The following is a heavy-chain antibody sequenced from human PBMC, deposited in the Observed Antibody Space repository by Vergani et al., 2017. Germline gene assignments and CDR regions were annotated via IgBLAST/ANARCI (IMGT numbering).Heavy chain of an antibody. D-gene: IGHD2-2*02. J-gene: IGHJ4*02. CDR1: GFTFSSYA. V-gene: IGHV3-23*01. CDR2: ISGSGGST. Sequence: EVQLLESGGGLVQPGGSLRLSCAASGFTFSSYAMSWVRQAPGKGLEWVSAISGSGGSTYYADSVKGRFTISRDNSKNTLYLQMISLRAEDTAVYYCAKVPLGYCSSTSCYIFDDWGQGTLVTVSS. CDR3: AKVPLGYCSSTSCYIFDD.